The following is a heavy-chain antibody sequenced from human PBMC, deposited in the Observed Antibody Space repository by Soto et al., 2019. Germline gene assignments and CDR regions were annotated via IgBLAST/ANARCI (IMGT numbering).Heavy chain of an antibody. CDR3: ARGRFCSSTSCYMDWFDP. J-gene: IGHJ5*02. Sequence: PXGTLSLTCAVYGGSFSGYYWSWIRQPPGKGLEWIGEINHSGSTNYNPSLKSRVTISVDTSKNQFSLKLSSVTAADTAVYYCARGRFCSSTSCYMDWFDPWGQGTLVTVSS. CDR2: INHSGST. V-gene: IGHV4-34*01. CDR1: GGSFSGYY. D-gene: IGHD2-2*02.